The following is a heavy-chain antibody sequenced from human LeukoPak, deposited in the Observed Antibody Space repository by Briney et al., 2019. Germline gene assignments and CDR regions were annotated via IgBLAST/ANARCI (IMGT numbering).Heavy chain of an antibody. D-gene: IGHD3-10*01. CDR2: ISANGGST. J-gene: IGHJ4*02. Sequence: GGSLRLSCSASGFIISDYAMHWVRQAPGKGLEYVSAISANGGSTYYADSVKGRFTISRDNSKNSLYLQMNSLRTEDTALYYCAKDMWRFGELDYDYWGQGTLVTVSS. V-gene: IGHV3-64*04. CDR3: AKDMWRFGELDYDY. CDR1: GFIISDYA.